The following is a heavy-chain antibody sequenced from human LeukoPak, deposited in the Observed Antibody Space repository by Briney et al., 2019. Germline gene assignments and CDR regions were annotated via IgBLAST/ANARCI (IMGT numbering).Heavy chain of an antibody. V-gene: IGHV4-30-2*01. CDR3: ARVGGVVVPAQLSANWFDP. CDR1: GGSISSGGYS. J-gene: IGHJ5*02. Sequence: RTSETLSLTCAVSGGSISSGGYSWSWIRQPPGKGLEWIGYIYHSGSTYYNPSLKSRVTISVDRSKNQFSLKLSSVTAADTAVYYCARVGGVVVPAQLSANWFDPWGQGTLVTVSS. D-gene: IGHD2-2*01. CDR2: IYHSGST.